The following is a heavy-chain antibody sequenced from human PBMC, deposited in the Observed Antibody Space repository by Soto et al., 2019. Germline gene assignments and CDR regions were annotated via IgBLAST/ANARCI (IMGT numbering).Heavy chain of an antibody. CDR1: GGSVSGGSFY. CDR3: ARETAVYIYCDSTGFDY. J-gene: IGHJ4*01. CDR2: FYNSGRT. Sequence: SEPLSLTCPVSGGSVSGGSFYWGWIRQPPVKVLEWIGYFYNSGRTNYNPSLKSRITISLDKAMSEFSLKMSSVTAADKALYYYARETAVYIYCDSTGFDYWGHRTLVTVSS. V-gene: IGHV4-61*01. D-gene: IGHD3-22*01.